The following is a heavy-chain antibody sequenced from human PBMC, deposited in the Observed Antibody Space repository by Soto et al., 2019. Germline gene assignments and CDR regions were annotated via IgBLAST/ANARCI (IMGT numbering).Heavy chain of an antibody. CDR3: ARSISIFGVAFDY. Sequence: ASVKVSCKASGYAFTSYGITLVRQAPGQGLEWMGWVNGYNGNTNYAQKLQDRVTMTTDTSTNTVYMELRSLTSDDTAVYYCARSISIFGVAFDYWGQGTQVTVSS. V-gene: IGHV1-18*01. J-gene: IGHJ4*02. CDR2: VNGYNGNT. CDR1: GYAFTSYG. D-gene: IGHD3-3*01.